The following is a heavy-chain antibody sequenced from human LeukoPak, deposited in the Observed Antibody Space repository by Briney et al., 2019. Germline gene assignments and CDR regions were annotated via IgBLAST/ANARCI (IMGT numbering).Heavy chain of an antibody. J-gene: IGHJ6*02. D-gene: IGHD6-13*01. Sequence: GGSLRLSCAASGFTFSDHYLSWIRQAPGKGLEWISYISGSTSTIYYADSVKGRFTISRDNAKNSLYLQMNSLRAEDTALYYCAKVIAAAGPYYYYGMDVWGQGTTVTVSS. CDR2: ISGSTSTI. CDR1: GFTFSDHY. CDR3: AKVIAAAGPYYYYGMDV. V-gene: IGHV3-11*01.